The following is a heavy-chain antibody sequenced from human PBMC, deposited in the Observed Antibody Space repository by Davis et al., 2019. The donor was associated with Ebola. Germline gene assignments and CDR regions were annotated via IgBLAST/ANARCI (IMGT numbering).Heavy chain of an antibody. V-gene: IGHV3-15*07. CDR2: IKSKTDGGTT. Sequence: PGGSLRLSCAASGFTFSNAWMNWVRQAPGKGLEWVGRIKSKTDGGTTDYAAPVKGRFTISRDDSKNTLYLQMNSLKTEDTAVYFCTTVSGIYCTNGLCYYFDYWGHGTLVTVSS. CDR3: TTVSGIYCTNGLCYYFDY. J-gene: IGHJ4*01. CDR1: GFTFSNAW. D-gene: IGHD2-8*01.